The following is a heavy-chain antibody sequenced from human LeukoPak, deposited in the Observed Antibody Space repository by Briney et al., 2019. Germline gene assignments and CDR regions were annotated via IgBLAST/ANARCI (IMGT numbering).Heavy chain of an antibody. CDR2: ISGSGDTI. CDR1: GFTFSSYS. D-gene: IGHD3-3*01. Sequence: GGSLRLSCAASGFTFSSYSMNWVRQAPGKGLEWVSYISGSGDTIYYADSVKGRFTISRDNAKNSLYLQMNSLGAEDTAVYYCARDSYDFWSGYPSAEYFQHWGQGTLVTVSA. J-gene: IGHJ1*01. CDR3: ARDSYDFWSGYPSAEYFQH. V-gene: IGHV3-48*04.